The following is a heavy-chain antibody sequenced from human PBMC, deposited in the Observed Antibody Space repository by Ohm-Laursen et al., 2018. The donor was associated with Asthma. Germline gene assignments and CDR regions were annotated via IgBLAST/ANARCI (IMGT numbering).Heavy chain of an antibody. V-gene: IGHV3-11*01. CDR1: GFTFCDYY. J-gene: IGHJ3*02. D-gene: IGHD3-22*01. Sequence: SLRLSCSASGFTFCDYYMSWIRQAPGKGLEWVSYISSSGSTIYYADSVKGRFTISRDNAKNSLYLQMNSLRAEDTAVYYCARDQAYYYDSSGYYSAAFDIWGQGTMVTVSS. CDR3: ARDQAYYYDSSGYYSAAFDI. CDR2: ISSSGSTI.